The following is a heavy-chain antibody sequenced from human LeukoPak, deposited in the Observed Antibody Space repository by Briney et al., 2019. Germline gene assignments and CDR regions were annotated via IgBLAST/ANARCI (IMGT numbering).Heavy chain of an antibody. V-gene: IGHV4-38-2*02. CDR3: ARAKDFWSGYYTGGSNWFDP. J-gene: IGHJ5*02. D-gene: IGHD3-3*01. Sequence: SETLSLTCTVSGYSISSGYYWGWIRPPPGKGLEWIGSIYHSGSTYYNPSLKRRVTISVDTSKNQFSLKLSSVTAADTAVYYCARAKDFWSGYYTGGSNWFDPWGQGTLVTVSS. CDR2: IYHSGST. CDR1: GYSISSGYY.